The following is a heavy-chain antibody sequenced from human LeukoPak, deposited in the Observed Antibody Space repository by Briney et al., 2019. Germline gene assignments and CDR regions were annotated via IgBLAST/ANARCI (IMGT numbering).Heavy chain of an antibody. Sequence: SETLSLTCTVSGGSISSYYWSWIQQPPGKGLEWIGYIYYSGSTNYNPSLKSRVTISVDTSKNQFSLKLSSVTAADTAVYYCARDSGRRYYMDVWGKGTTVTVSS. CDR1: GGSISSYY. D-gene: IGHD5-12*01. CDR3: ARDSGRRYYMDV. V-gene: IGHV4-59*01. CDR2: IYYSGST. J-gene: IGHJ6*03.